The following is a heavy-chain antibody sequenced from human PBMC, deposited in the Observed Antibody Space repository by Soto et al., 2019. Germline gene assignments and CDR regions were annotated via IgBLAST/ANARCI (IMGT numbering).Heavy chain of an antibody. D-gene: IGHD6-13*01. Sequence: PSETLSLTCTVSGGSISSSSYYWGWIRQPPGKGLEWIGSIYYSGSTYYNPSLKSRVTISVDTSKNQFSLKLSSVTAADTAVYYCARTRIAAAQDYYYYMDVWGKGTTVTVSS. CDR3: ARTRIAAAQDYYYYMDV. CDR1: GGSISSSSYY. V-gene: IGHV4-39*01. J-gene: IGHJ6*03. CDR2: IYYSGST.